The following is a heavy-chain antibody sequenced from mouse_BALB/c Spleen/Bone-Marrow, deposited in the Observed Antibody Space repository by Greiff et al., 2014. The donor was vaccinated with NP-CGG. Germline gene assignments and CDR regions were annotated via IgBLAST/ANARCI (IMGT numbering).Heavy chain of an antibody. V-gene: IGHV3-2*02. D-gene: IGHD2-1*01. Sequence: EVQLVESGPGLVKPSQSLSLTCTVTGYSITSDYAWNWIRQFPGNKLEWMGYISYSGSTSYNPSLKSRISITRDTSKNQFFLQLNSVTTEDTATYYCAGNYWYFEVWGAGTTVTVSS. J-gene: IGHJ1*01. CDR2: ISYSGST. CDR1: GYSITSDYA. CDR3: AGNYWYFEV.